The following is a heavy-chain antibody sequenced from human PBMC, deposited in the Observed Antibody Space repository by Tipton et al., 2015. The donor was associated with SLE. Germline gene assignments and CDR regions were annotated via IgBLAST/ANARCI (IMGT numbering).Heavy chain of an antibody. V-gene: IGHV4-34*01. D-gene: IGHD5-12*01. CDR3: AGRYSGPGGYFDY. J-gene: IGHJ4*02. Sequence: TLPLTCAVYGGSFSGYYWSWIRQPPGKGLEWIGEINHSGSTNYNPSLKSRVTISVDTSKNQFSLKLSSVTAADTAVYYCAGRYSGPGGYFDYWGQGTLVTVSS. CDR1: GGSFSGYY. CDR2: INHSGST.